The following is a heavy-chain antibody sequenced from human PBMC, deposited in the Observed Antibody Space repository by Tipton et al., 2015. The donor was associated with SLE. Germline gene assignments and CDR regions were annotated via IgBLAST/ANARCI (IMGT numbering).Heavy chain of an antibody. J-gene: IGHJ4*02. V-gene: IGHV4-59*12. CDR3: ARESSSGWYGLDY. CDR1: GGSISSYY. CDR2: IYYSGST. Sequence: TLSLTCTVSGGSISSYYWSWIRQPPGKGLEWIGYIYYSGSTYYNPSLKSRVTISVDTSKNQFSLKLSSVTAADTAVYYCARESSSGWYGLDYWGQGTLVTVSS. D-gene: IGHD6-19*01.